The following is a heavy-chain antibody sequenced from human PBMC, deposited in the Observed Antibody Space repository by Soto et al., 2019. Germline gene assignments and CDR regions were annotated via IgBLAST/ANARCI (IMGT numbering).Heavy chain of an antibody. Sequence: GGSLRLSCGASGFTFSSYAMSWVRQAPGKGMEWVSAITGSGASTYYADSVKGRFTISRDNSKSTMDLQMNSLRAEDTAVYYCAKRNYDILTGHDYWGQGTLVTVSS. V-gene: IGHV3-23*01. D-gene: IGHD3-9*01. CDR3: AKRNYDILTGHDY. CDR2: ITGSGAST. CDR1: GFTFSSYA. J-gene: IGHJ4*02.